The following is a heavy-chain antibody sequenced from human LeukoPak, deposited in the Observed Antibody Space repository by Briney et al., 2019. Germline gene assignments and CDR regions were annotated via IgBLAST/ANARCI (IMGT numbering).Heavy chain of an antibody. CDR3: ARAPLSIMITFGGVLRGFDY. V-gene: IGHV4-34*01. J-gene: IGHJ4*02. CDR2: INHSGST. D-gene: IGHD3-16*01. CDR1: GGSFSGYY. Sequence: SETLSLTCAVYGGSFSGYYWSWIRQPPGKGVEWIGEINHSGSTNYNPSLKSRVTISVDTSKNQFSLKLSSVTAADTAVYYCARAPLSIMITFGGVLRGFDYWGQGTLVTVSS.